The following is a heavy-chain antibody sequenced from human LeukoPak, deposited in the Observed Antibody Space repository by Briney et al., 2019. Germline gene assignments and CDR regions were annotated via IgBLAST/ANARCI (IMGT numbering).Heavy chain of an antibody. CDR3: ARDGYCSSTSCYTSYYYGMDV. CDR2: ISSSGSTI. Sequence: PGGSLRLSCAASGFTFSDYYMSWIRQAPGKGLEWVSYISSSGSTIYYADPVKGRFTISRDNAKNSLYLQMNSLRAEDTAVYYCARDGYCSSTSCYTSYYYGMDVWGQGTTVTVSS. J-gene: IGHJ6*02. CDR1: GFTFSDYY. D-gene: IGHD2-2*02. V-gene: IGHV3-11*01.